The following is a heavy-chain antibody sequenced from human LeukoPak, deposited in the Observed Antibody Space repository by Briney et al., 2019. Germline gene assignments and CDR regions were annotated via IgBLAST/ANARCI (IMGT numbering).Heavy chain of an antibody. J-gene: IGHJ5*02. D-gene: IGHD4-11*01. CDR3: ARDAYSNYVRAFDP. Sequence: SETLSLTCAVYGGSFSGYYWSWIRQPPGKGLEWIGYIYHSGSTYYNPSLKSRVTISVDRSKNQFSLKLSSVTAADTAVYYCARDAYSNYVRAFDPWGQGTLVTVSS. CDR1: GGSFSGYY. CDR2: IYHSGST. V-gene: IGHV4-34*01.